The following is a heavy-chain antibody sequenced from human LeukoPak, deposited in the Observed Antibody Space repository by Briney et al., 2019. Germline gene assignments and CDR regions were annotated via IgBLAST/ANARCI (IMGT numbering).Heavy chain of an antibody. V-gene: IGHV3-53*01. CDR2: IYSSGST. Sequence: PGGSLRLSCAASGFTVSSNYMSWVRQAPGKGLEWVSLIYSSGSTYYADSVKGRFTISRDNSKNTVYLQMNSLKTEDTAVYYCTTDRTDTAMVIDAFDIWGQGTMVTVSS. CDR1: GFTVSSNY. J-gene: IGHJ3*02. D-gene: IGHD5-18*01. CDR3: TTDRTDTAMVIDAFDI.